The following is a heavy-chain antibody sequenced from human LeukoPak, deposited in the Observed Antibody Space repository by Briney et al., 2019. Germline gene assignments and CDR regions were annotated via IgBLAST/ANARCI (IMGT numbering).Heavy chain of an antibody. D-gene: IGHD1-26*01. CDR1: GFTFSSYS. V-gene: IGHV3-21*01. CDR3: ARDLGSHEDYFDY. J-gene: IGHJ4*02. Sequence: PGGSLRLSCAASGFTFSSYSMNWVRQAPGKGLEWVSCISSSSSYIYHADSVKGRFTISRDNAKNSLYLQTNSLRAEDTAVYYCARDLGSHEDYFDYWGQGTLVTVSS. CDR2: ISSSSSYI.